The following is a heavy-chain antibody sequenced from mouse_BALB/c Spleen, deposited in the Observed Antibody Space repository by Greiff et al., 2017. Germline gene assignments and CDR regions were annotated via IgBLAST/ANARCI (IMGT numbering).Heavy chain of an antibody. J-gene: IGHJ3*01. D-gene: IGHD2-1*01. Sequence: EVKLMESGPELGKPGASVKISCKASGYSFTGYNMYWVKQSHRKSLEWIGYIDPYNGGTSYNQKSKGKATLTVDKSSSTAYMHLNSLTSEDSAIYYCARGDYGNPWFAYWGQGTLVTVSA. V-gene: IGHV1S135*01. CDR3: ARGDYGNPWFAY. CDR1: GYSFTGYN. CDR2: IDPYNGGT.